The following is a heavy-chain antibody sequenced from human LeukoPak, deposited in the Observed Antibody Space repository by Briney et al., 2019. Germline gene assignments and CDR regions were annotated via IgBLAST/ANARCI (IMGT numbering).Heavy chain of an antibody. D-gene: IGHD1-1*01. CDR3: ARVIETGTIPYYGMGV. Sequence: GGSLRLSCAASGFTFSSYGMHWVRQAPGKGLEWVAVISYDGSNKYYADSVKGRFTISRDNSKNTLYLQMNSLRAEDTAVYYCARVIETGTIPYYGMGVWGQGTTVTVSS. CDR2: ISYDGSNK. J-gene: IGHJ6*02. V-gene: IGHV3-30*03. CDR1: GFTFSSYG.